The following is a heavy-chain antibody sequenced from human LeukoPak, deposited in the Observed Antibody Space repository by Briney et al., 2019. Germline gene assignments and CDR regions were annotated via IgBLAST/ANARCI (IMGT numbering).Heavy chain of an antibody. J-gene: IGHJ6*03. CDR3: ARDEDGHQLPYYYYYMDV. CDR2: ISSSSSYI. V-gene: IGHV3-21*01. Sequence: GGSLRLSCAASGFTFSSYSMNWVRQAPGKGLEWVSSISSSSSYIYYADSVKGRFTISRDNAKNSLYLQMNSLRAEDTAVYYCARDEDGHQLPYYYYYMDVWGKGTTVTVSS. CDR1: GFTFSSYS. D-gene: IGHD2-2*01.